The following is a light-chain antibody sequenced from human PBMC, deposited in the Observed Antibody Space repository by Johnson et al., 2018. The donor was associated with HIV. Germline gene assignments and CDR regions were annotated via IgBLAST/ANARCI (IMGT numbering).Light chain of an antibody. CDR3: GTWDSSLSAYV. V-gene: IGLV1-51*01. Sequence: QSVLTQPPSVSAAPGQKVDISCSGSSSNIESDYVSWYQQLPGTAPKLLIYDNNKRPSGIPDRFSGSKSGTSATLGITGLQTGDEADYYCGTWDSSLSAYVFGTGTKVTAL. CDR1: SSNIESDY. CDR2: DNN. J-gene: IGLJ1*01.